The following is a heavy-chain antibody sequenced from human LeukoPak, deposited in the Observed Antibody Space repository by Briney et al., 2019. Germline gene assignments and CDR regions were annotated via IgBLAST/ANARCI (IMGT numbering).Heavy chain of an antibody. D-gene: IGHD6-13*01. CDR1: GFTFSSYG. J-gene: IGHJ3*02. CDR2: IWYDGSNK. V-gene: IGHV3-33*01. CDR3: ARDGLAAAHDAFDI. Sequence: PGGSLRLSCAASGFTFSSYGMHWVRQAPGKGLEWVAVIWYDGSNKYYADSVKGRFTISRDNSKNTLYLQMNSLRAEDTAVYYCARDGLAAAHDAFDIWGQGTMVTVSS.